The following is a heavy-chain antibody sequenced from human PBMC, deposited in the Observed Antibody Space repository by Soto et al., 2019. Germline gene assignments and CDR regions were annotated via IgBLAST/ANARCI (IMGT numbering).Heavy chain of an antibody. Sequence: PGGSLRLSCAASGFTFSSYAMSWVRQAPGKGLEWVSAISGSGGSTYYADSVKGRFTISRDNSKNTLYLQMNSLRAEDTAVYYCAKGFPTWNRIYDSSGYMDYWGQGTLVTGSS. D-gene: IGHD3-22*01. J-gene: IGHJ4*02. V-gene: IGHV3-23*01. CDR3: AKGFPTWNRIYDSSGYMDY. CDR2: ISGSGGST. CDR1: GFTFSSYA.